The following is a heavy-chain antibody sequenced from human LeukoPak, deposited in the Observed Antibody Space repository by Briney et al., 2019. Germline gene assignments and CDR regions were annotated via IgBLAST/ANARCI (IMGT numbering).Heavy chain of an antibody. Sequence: GGSLRLSCAASGFTFRRYRMSWLRQAPGKGLEWVANINQDGSERHYADTVEGRFVISRDNDKNSVSLQMNSPRVEDTAVYYCARADSYSWYGSWGQGTLATVSS. CDR2: INQDGSER. J-gene: IGHJ5*02. CDR1: GFTFRRYR. D-gene: IGHD5-12*01. V-gene: IGHV3-7*01. CDR3: ARADSYSWYGS.